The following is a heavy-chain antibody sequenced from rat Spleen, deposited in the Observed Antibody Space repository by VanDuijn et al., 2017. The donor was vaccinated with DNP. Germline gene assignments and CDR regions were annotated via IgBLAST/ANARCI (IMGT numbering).Heavy chain of an antibody. CDR2: ISYDGDST. Sequence: ELELVESGGGVVQPGRSMKLYCAATGFTFSKSDMAWVRRAPTKGPEWVAYISYDGDSTDYGDSVKGRFTISRDNAKSTLYLQMNSLQPEDTGTYYCARHKSWYFDFWGPGTMVTVSS. CDR3: ARHKSWYFDF. CDR1: GFTFSKSD. V-gene: IGHV5-22*01. J-gene: IGHJ1*01.